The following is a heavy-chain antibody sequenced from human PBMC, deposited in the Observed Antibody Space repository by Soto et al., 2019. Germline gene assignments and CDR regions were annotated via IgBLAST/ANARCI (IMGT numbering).Heavy chain of an antibody. V-gene: IGHV4-30-4*01. CDR2: IYYSGST. CDR1: GGSISSGDYY. J-gene: IGHJ6*02. Sequence: QVQLQESGPGLVKPSQPLSLTCTVSGGSISSGDYYWAWIRQPPGKGLEWIGSIYYSGSTYYNPYLKGRVNLSVDPSTNPVSLKLSSVTAADTAVYYCARAFHYAMDVWGQGTTVTVSS. CDR3: ARAFHYAMDV.